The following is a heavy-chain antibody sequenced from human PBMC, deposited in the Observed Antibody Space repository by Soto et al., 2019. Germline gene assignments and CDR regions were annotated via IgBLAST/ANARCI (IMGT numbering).Heavy chain of an antibody. CDR2: IYFSGST. Sequence: QVQLQESGPGLVKPSETLSLTCTVSGASINSHYWTWIRQPPGKGLEWIGSIYFSGSTNYNPSLKGRVSISVDRAKSQCSLNLTSVNAADTAMYYCARELSYGMDVWGQGTTVIVSS. V-gene: IGHV4-59*11. CDR1: GASINSHY. J-gene: IGHJ6*02. CDR3: ARELSYGMDV.